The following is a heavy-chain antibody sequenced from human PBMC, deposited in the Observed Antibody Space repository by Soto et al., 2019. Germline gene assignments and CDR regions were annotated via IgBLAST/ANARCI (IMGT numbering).Heavy chain of an antibody. D-gene: IGHD1-26*01. CDR2: INTDGSSL. CDR3: ARDFTGSFVY. V-gene: IGHV3-74*03. CDR1: GFTFSNDW. J-gene: IGHJ4*02. Sequence: GGSLRVSCAASGFTFSNDWMHWVRQAPGKGLVWVSRINTDGSSLTYADSVKGRFTISRDNAKNTLYLQMNSLRPEDTAVYYCARDFTGSFVYWGQGTLVTVSS.